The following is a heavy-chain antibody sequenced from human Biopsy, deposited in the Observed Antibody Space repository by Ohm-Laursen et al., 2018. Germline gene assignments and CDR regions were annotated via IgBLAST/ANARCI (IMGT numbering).Heavy chain of an antibody. J-gene: IGHJ1*01. CDR3: ARGSNEYGGLYFPH. Sequence: SETLSLTCTVSGGSFTGHYWTWIRQPPGQGLEWIGHVSHTGYTSYTSSLKSRVTISLDTSRKHCYLRLTSLAAADTAVYYCARGSNEYGGLYFPHWGQGTLVTVSS. V-gene: IGHV4-59*11. D-gene: IGHD4-23*01. CDR1: GGSFTGHY. CDR2: VSHTGYT.